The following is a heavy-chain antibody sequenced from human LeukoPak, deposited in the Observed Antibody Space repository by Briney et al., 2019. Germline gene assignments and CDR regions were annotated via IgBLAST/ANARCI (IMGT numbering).Heavy chain of an antibody. J-gene: IGHJ6*02. V-gene: IGHV3-9*01. Sequence: PSRSLRLSCAASGFTFDDYAMHWVRQAPGKGLEWVSGISWNSGSIGYADSVKGRFTISRDNAKNSLYLQMNSLRAEDTALYYCXXXXXXXXXXXXXYYYYGMDVWGQGTTVTVSS. CDR2: ISWNSGSI. CDR3: XXXXXXXXXXXXXYYYYGMDV. CDR1: GFTFDDYA.